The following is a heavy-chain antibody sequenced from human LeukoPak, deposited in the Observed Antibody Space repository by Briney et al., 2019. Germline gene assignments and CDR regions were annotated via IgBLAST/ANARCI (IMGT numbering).Heavy chain of an antibody. CDR1: GYTFTSYD. D-gene: IGHD4-17*01. J-gene: IGHJ3*02. CDR2: MNPNSGNT. V-gene: IGHV1-8*01. Sequence: ASVKVSCKASGYTFTSYDINWVRQATGQGLEWMGWMNPNSGNTGYAQKFQGRVTMTRNTSISTAYMELSSLRSEDTAVYYCARELGYGDTRAFDIWGQGTMVTVSS. CDR3: ARELGYGDTRAFDI.